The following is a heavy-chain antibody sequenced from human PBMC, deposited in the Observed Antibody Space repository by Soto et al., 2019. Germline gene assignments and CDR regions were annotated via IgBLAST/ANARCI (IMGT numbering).Heavy chain of an antibody. CDR2: ISGSGGST. Sequence: LRLSCAASGFTFSSYAMSWVRQAPGKGLEWVSAISGSGGSTYYADSVKGRFTISRDNSKNTLYLQMNSLRAEDTAVYYCGKDFDSSGLYYFDYWGQGTLVTVSS. J-gene: IGHJ4*02. CDR1: GFTFSSYA. V-gene: IGHV3-23*01. CDR3: GKDFDSSGLYYFDY. D-gene: IGHD6-19*01.